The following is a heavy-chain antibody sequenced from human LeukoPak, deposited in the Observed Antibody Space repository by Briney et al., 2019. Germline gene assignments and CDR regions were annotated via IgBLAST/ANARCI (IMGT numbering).Heavy chain of an antibody. CDR1: GFTFSGSA. D-gene: IGHD6-19*01. V-gene: IGHV3-73*01. CDR3: AGGRGWYSPDY. J-gene: IGHJ4*02. Sequence: GGSLRLSCAAPGFTFSGSAMHWVRQVSGKGLEWVGRITSKPNSYETVYAASMNGRFTISRDDSKNTAYLQMNSLKTEDTAVYCCAGGRGWYSPDYWGQGTLVTVSS. CDR2: ITSKPNSYET.